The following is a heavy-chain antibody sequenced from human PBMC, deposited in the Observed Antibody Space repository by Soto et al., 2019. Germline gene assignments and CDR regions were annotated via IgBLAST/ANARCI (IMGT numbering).Heavy chain of an antibody. CDR3: AKGGPDGFCSGGRCYFDY. CDR1: GFTFDDYA. D-gene: IGHD2-15*01. J-gene: IGHJ4*02. CDR2: ISWNSNII. Sequence: EVQLVESGGGLVQPGRSLRLSCAASGFTFDDYAMHWVRRVPGKGLEWVSSISWNSNIIGYADSVKGRFTISRDNAKNCVYLQMNSLRPEDTALYYCAKGGPDGFCSGGRCYFDYWGQGTLVTVSS. V-gene: IGHV3-9*01.